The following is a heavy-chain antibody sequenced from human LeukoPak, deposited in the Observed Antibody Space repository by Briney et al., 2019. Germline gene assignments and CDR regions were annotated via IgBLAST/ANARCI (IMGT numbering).Heavy chain of an antibody. J-gene: IGHJ3*02. CDR3: ATHRRSGSGGSENAFEI. Sequence: PSETLSLTCSVSGGSIRSYYWSWIRQPPGKGLEWIGYIYYSGSTNYNPSLKSRVTISGDTSKNQFSLKLNSVTAADTAIYYCATHRRSGSGGSENAFEIWGQGTMVTVSS. D-gene: IGHD5-12*01. CDR2: IYYSGST. CDR1: GGSIRSYY. V-gene: IGHV4-59*08.